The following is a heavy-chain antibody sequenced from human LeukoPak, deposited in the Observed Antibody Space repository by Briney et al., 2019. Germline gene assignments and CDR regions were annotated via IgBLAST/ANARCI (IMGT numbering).Heavy chain of an antibody. V-gene: IGHV4-59*08. CDR3: ARHGLSSGWYFEYFQH. D-gene: IGHD6-19*01. J-gene: IGHJ1*01. CDR2: IYYSGST. Sequence: SETLSLTCTVSGGSISSYYWSWIRQPPGKGLEWIGYIYYSGSTNYNPSLKSRVTISVDTSKNQFSLKLSSVTAADTAVYYCARHGLSSGWYFEYFQHWGQGTLVTVSS. CDR1: GGSISSYY.